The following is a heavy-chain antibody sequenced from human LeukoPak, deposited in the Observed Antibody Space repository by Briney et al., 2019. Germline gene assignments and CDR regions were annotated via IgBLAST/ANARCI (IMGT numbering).Heavy chain of an antibody. V-gene: IGHV1-18*01. CDR1: GYTFTSYG. D-gene: IGHD3-3*01. Sequence: GASVKVSCKASGYTFTSYGISRVRQAPGQGLEWMRWISAYNGNTKYAQKLQGRVTMTTATYTSTDYMELRSLRSDDTGVYYCARDGYDLWSGYYTFDYWGQGTLVTVSS. CDR2: ISAYNGNT. CDR3: ARDGYDLWSGYYTFDY. J-gene: IGHJ4*02.